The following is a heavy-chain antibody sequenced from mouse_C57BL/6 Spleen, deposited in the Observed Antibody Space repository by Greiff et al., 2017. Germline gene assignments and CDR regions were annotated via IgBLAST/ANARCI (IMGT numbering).Heavy chain of an antibody. CDR1: GYTFTSYW. CDR2: INPSNGGT. D-gene: IGHD1-1*01. J-gene: IGHJ1*03. CDR3: ARVITTVVDWYFDV. Sequence: QVQLQQPGTELVKPGASVKLSCKASGYTFTSYWMHWVKQRPGQGLEWIGNINPSNGGTNYNEKFKSKATLTVDKSSSTAYMQLSSLTSEDSAVYYCARVITTVVDWYFDVWGTGTTVTVSS. V-gene: IGHV1-53*01.